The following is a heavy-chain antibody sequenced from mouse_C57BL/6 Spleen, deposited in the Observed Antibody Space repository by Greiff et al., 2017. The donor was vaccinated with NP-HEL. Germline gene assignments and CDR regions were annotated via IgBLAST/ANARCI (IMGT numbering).Heavy chain of an antibody. J-gene: IGHJ4*01. CDR2: IYPGDGDT. Sequence: VKLQESGAELVKPGASVKISCKASGYAFSSYWMNWVKQRPGKGLEWIGQIYPGDGDTNYNGKFKGKATLTADKSSSTAYMQLSSLTSEDSAVYFCARAYYSNVYYYAMDYWGQGTSVTVSS. D-gene: IGHD2-5*01. CDR3: ARAYYSNVYYYAMDY. V-gene: IGHV1-80*01. CDR1: GYAFSSYW.